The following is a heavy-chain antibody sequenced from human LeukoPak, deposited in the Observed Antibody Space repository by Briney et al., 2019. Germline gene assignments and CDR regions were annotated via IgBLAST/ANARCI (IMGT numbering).Heavy chain of an antibody. V-gene: IGHV3-74*01. Sequence: LAGGSLRLSCAASGFTFSSCWMHWVRQAPGRGLVWVSRINSDGSTATYADSVKGRFTISRDNAKNTLYLQMNNLRGEDTAVFYCARGLFGGDYAWGQGTLVTVSS. CDR1: GFTFSSCW. J-gene: IGHJ4*02. CDR2: INSDGSTA. D-gene: IGHD2-21*02. CDR3: ARGLFGGDYA.